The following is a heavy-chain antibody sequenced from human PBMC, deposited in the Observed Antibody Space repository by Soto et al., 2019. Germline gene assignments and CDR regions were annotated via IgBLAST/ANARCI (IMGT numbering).Heavy chain of an antibody. CDR1: GGTFSSFA. J-gene: IGHJ4*02. D-gene: IGHD6-13*01. V-gene: IGHV1-69*12. Sequence: QVQLVQSGAEVKKPGSSVKVSCKASGGTFSSFAISWVRQAPGQGLEWMGGIIPIFGTANYAQKFQGRVTITADESTSPAYMELSSLRSEDTAVYYCASEKRKGAAAGADYWGQGTLVTVSS. CDR3: ASEKRKGAAAGADY. CDR2: IIPIFGTA.